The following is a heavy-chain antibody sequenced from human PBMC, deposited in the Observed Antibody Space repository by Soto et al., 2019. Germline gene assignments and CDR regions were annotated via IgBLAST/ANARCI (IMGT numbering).Heavy chain of an antibody. Sequence: GASVKVSRKVSGYTLTELSMHWVRQAPGKGLEWMGGFDPEDGETIYAQKFQGRVTMTEDTSADTAYMELSSLRSEDTAVYYCATGTLQYSSSSGWFDPWGQGTLVTVSS. CDR2: FDPEDGET. V-gene: IGHV1-24*01. CDR1: GYTLTELS. D-gene: IGHD6-6*01. CDR3: ATGTLQYSSSSGWFDP. J-gene: IGHJ5*02.